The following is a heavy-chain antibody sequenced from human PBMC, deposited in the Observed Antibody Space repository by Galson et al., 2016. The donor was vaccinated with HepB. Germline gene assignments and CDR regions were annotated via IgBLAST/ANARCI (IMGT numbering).Heavy chain of an antibody. Sequence: ETLSLTCSVSGASISSYFWSWIRQPPGKGLEWIGYIYNSGTTRYNPSLKSRVTISEDTSKNQYSLKLRSVTAADTAVYYCTRDPNWGSKGGVGTFDIWGQGTMVTVSS. V-gene: IGHV4-59*12. CDR1: GASISSYF. D-gene: IGHD7-27*01. CDR2: IYNSGTT. J-gene: IGHJ3*02. CDR3: TRDPNWGSKGGVGTFDI.